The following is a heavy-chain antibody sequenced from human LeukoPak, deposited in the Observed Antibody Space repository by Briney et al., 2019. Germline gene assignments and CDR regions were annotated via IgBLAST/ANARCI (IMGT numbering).Heavy chain of an antibody. Sequence: GASVKVSCKASGYTFTSYGISWVRQAPGQGLVWMGWISAYNGNTNYAQKLQGRVTMTTDTSTSTAYMELRSLRSDDTAVYYCASIPTSIAAAGIDYWGQGTLVTVSS. CDR1: GYTFTSYG. D-gene: IGHD6-13*01. J-gene: IGHJ4*02. CDR2: ISAYNGNT. CDR3: ASIPTSIAAAGIDY. V-gene: IGHV1-18*01.